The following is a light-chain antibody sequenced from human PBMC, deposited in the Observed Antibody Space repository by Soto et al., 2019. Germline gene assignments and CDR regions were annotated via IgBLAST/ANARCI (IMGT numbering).Light chain of an antibody. CDR2: DAS. Sequence: DIQMTQSPSSLSAAVGDRVTITCRASQSISSYLNWYQEKPGKAPKLRIYDASSLQSGFPSRISGSGSGTDFTLTISSLQPEDLARSYCQQSYISPSTFGEGTKVDIK. J-gene: IGKJ4*01. CDR3: QQSYISPST. CDR1: QSISSY. V-gene: IGKV1-39*01.